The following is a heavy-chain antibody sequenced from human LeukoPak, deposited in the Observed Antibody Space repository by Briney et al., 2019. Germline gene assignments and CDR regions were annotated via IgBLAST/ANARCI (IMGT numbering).Heavy chain of an antibody. Sequence: ASVKVSCKASGYTFTSYGISWVRQAPGQGLEWMGWISAYNGNSNYAQKLQGRVTMTTDTSTSTAYMELRSLRSDDTAVYYCAGAREVDWFDPWGQGTLVTVSS. J-gene: IGHJ5*02. CDR3: AGAREVDWFDP. V-gene: IGHV1-18*01. D-gene: IGHD1-26*01. CDR2: ISAYNGNS. CDR1: GYTFTSYG.